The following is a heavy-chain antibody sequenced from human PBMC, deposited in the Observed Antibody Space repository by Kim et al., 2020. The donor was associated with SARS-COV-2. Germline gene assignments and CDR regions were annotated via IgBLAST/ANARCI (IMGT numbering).Heavy chain of an antibody. CDR3: ANKGASGAVPDD. Sequence: GGSLRLSCAVSGFTFRNYGMNWVRQAPGKGLEWVALITFDGGKTSYVYSAKGRFTISIASSKNKLILYMFAKGVEDTDAYYCANKGASGAVPDDWGQGTL. D-gene: IGHD1-26*01. CDR1: GFTFRNYG. V-gene: IGHV3-30*18. J-gene: IGHJ4*02. CDR2: ITFDGGKT.